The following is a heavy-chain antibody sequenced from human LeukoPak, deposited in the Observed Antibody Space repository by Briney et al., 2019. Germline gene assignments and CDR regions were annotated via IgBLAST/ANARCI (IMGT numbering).Heavy chain of an antibody. Sequence: PGGSLRLSCAASGFTFSSYAMHWVRQAPGKGLEWVAVISYGGSNKYYADSVKGRFTISRDNSKNTLYLQMNSLRAEDTAVYYCARDRSGYYGSGSYCAYWGQGTLVTVSS. CDR3: ARDRSGYYGSGSYCAY. CDR1: GFTFSSYA. J-gene: IGHJ4*02. D-gene: IGHD3-10*01. CDR2: ISYGGSNK. V-gene: IGHV3-30-3*01.